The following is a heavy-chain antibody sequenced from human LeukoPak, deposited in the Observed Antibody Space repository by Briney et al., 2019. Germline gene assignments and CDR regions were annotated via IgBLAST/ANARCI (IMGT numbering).Heavy chain of an antibody. CDR2: IKEDGSEK. Sequence: GGSLRLSCAASGFTFSTYWMTWVRQAPGKGLEWVANIKEDGSEKFYVDSVKGRFTISRDNAKNSLYLQINSPRIDDTAVYYCARDIGFWSGDGGYYFDYWGQGTLVAVSS. CDR3: ARDIGFWSGDGGYYFDY. D-gene: IGHD3-3*01. V-gene: IGHV3-7*01. CDR1: GFTFSTYW. J-gene: IGHJ4*02.